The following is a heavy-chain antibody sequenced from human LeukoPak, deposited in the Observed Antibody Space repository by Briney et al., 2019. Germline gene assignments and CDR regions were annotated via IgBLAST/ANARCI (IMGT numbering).Heavy chain of an antibody. V-gene: IGHV3-66*01. CDR3: ARDHGGYGDAFDI. CDR2: IYSGGST. CDR1: GGSFSGNY. D-gene: IGHD6-25*01. J-gene: IGHJ3*02. Sequence: ETLSLTCAVYGGSFSGNYWSWVRQAPGKGLEWVSVIYSGGSTYYADSVKGRFTISRDNSKNTLYLQMNSLRAEDTAVYYCARDHGGYGDAFDIWGQGTMVTVSS.